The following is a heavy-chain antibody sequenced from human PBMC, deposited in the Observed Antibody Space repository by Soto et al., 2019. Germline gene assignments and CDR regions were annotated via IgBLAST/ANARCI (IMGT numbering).Heavy chain of an antibody. D-gene: IGHD2-2*01. V-gene: IGHV3-53*01. J-gene: IGHJ4*02. Sequence: PGGSLRLSCAASGFTVSSNYMSWVRQAPGKGLEWVSVIYSGGSTYYADSVKGRFTISRDNSKNTLYLQMNSLRAEDTAVYYCARVVGYCSSTSCYFDYWGQGTLVTVSS. CDR2: IYSGGST. CDR1: GFTVSSNY. CDR3: ARVVGYCSSTSCYFDY.